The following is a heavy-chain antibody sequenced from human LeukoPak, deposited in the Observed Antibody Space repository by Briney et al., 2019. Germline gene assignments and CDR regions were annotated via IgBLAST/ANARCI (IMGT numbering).Heavy chain of an antibody. CDR2: INPNNGGT. CDR1: GYTFTGYY. V-gene: IGHV1-2*06. CDR3: AGADLVWGKPYGMDV. D-gene: IGHD3-16*01. J-gene: IGHJ6*02. Sequence: ASVKVSCKASGYTFTGYYIHWVRQAPGQGLDWMGRINPNNGGTNYAQKFQGRVTMTRDMSMSTAYMELSRLRSDDTAVYYCAGADLVWGKPYGMDVWGQGTTVTVSS.